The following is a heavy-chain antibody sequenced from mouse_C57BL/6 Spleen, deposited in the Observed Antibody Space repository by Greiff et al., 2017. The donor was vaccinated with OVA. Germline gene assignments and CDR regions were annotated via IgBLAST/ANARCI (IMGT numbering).Heavy chain of an antibody. Sequence: EVQVVESGGDLVKPGGSLKLSCAASGFTFSSYGMSWVRQTPDKRLEWVATISSGGSYTYYPDSVKGRFTISRDNAKNTLYLQMSSLKSEDTAMYYCARHDYYGSKAWFAYWGQGTLVTVSA. J-gene: IGHJ3*01. V-gene: IGHV5-6*01. CDR1: GFTFSSYG. CDR3: ARHDYYGSKAWFAY. D-gene: IGHD1-1*01. CDR2: ISSGGSYT.